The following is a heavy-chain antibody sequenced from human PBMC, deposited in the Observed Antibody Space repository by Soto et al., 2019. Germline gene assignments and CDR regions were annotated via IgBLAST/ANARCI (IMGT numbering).Heavy chain of an antibody. CDR2: ISSSSSTI. V-gene: IGHV3-48*02. Sequence: PEGSLRLSCAASGFTFSSYSMNWVRQAPGKGLEWVSYISSSSSTIYYADSMKGRFTISRDNAKNSLYLQVNSLRDEDTAVYYCARLFSSFPVWGQGTMVTVSS. J-gene: IGHJ3*01. CDR3: ARLFSSFPV. D-gene: IGHD2-2*01. CDR1: GFTFSSYS.